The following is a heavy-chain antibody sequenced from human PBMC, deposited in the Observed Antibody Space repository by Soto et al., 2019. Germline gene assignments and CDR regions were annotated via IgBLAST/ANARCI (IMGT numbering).Heavy chain of an antibody. J-gene: IGHJ4*02. V-gene: IGHV3-23*01. CDR2: ISGSGGST. CDR1: GFTFSSYA. CDR3: AKDPERDPPGSSGWAYYFDY. D-gene: IGHD6-19*01. Sequence: GGSLRLSCAASGFTFSSYAMSWVRQAPGKGLEWVSAISGSGGSTYYADSVKGRFTISRDNSKNTLYLQMNSLRAEDTAVYYCAKDPERDPPGSSGWAYYFDYWGQGTLVTVSS.